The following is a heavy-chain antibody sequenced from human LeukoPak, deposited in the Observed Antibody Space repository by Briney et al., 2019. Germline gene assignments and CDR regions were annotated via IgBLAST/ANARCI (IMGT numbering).Heavy chain of an antibody. CDR2: MSGSGILI. J-gene: IGHJ4*02. Sequence: GGSLRLSCTASGFTFSDYYMGWIRQAPGKGLEWLSYMSGSGILIHYADSVKGRFTISRDNAKRSLYLQMNSLRVEDTAVYYCARECPRRGGGFDYWGQGTLVTVSS. D-gene: IGHD3-10*01. CDR3: ARECPRRGGGFDY. CDR1: GFTFSDYY. V-gene: IGHV3-11*01.